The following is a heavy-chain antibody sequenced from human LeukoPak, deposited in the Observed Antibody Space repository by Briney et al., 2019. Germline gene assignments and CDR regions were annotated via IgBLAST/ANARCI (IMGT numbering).Heavy chain of an antibody. CDR3: ARGYSSGYSSSWYVPGWTT. J-gene: IGHJ4*02. CDR1: GGSISSSSYY. CDR2: IYYSGST. D-gene: IGHD6-13*01. V-gene: IGHV4-39*07. Sequence: TSETLSLTCTVSGGSISSSSYYWGWIRQPPGKGLEWIGSIYYSGSTYYNPSLKSRVTISVDRSKNQFSLKLSSVTAADTAVYYCARGYSSGYSSSWYVPGWTTWGQGTLVTVSS.